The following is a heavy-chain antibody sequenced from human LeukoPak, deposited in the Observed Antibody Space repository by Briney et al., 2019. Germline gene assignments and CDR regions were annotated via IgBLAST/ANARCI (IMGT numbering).Heavy chain of an antibody. V-gene: IGHV3-30-3*01. CDR1: GFTFSSYA. Sequence: GRSLRLSCAASGFTFSSYAMHWVRQAPGKGLEWAAVISYDGSNKYYADSVKGRFTISRDNSKNTLYLQMNSLRAEDTAVYYCAREVVDWGQGTMVTVSS. D-gene: IGHD2-15*01. J-gene: IGHJ3*01. CDR2: ISYDGSNK. CDR3: AREVVD.